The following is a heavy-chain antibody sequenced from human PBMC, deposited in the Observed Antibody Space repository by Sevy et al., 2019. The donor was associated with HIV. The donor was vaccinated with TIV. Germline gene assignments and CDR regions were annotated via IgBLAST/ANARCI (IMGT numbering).Heavy chain of an antibody. D-gene: IGHD3-22*01. CDR2: IYYSGST. CDR3: ARRESDYYDSSGYYYYYMDV. J-gene: IGHJ6*03. CDR1: VGSISSYY. V-gene: IGHV4-59*01. Sequence: SETLSLTCTVSVGSISSYYWSWIRQPPGKGLEWIGYIYYSGSTNYNPSLKSRVTISVDTSKNQFSLKLSSVTAADTAVYYCARRESDYYDSSGYYYYYMDVWGKGTTVTVSS.